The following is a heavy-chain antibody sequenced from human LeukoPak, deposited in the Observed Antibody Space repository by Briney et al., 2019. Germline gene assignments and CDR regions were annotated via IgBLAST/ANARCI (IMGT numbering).Heavy chain of an antibody. Sequence: ASVKVSCKASGYTFISYDINWVRQATGQGLEWMGWMNPNSCNTEYAQKFQGRVTMTRNTSISTAYMELSSLRSEDTAVYYWARGYCSGGSCSGMDVWGQGTTVRVPS. CDR3: ARGYCSGGSCSGMDV. D-gene: IGHD2-15*01. J-gene: IGHJ6*02. CDR1: GYTFISYD. CDR2: MNPNSCNT. V-gene: IGHV1-8*01.